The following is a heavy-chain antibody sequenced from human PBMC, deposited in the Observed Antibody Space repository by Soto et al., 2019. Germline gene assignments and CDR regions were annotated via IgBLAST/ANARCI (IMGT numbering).Heavy chain of an antibody. D-gene: IGHD2-2*01. CDR3: ARGYCSSTSCYAFAY. Sequence: ASVKVSCKASGYTFTSYAMHWVRQAPGQRLEWMGWINAGNGNTKYSQKFQGRVTITRDTSASTAYMELSSLRSEDTAVYYCARGYCSSTSCYAFAYWGQGTLVTVSS. CDR1: GYTFTSYA. V-gene: IGHV1-3*01. J-gene: IGHJ4*02. CDR2: INAGNGNT.